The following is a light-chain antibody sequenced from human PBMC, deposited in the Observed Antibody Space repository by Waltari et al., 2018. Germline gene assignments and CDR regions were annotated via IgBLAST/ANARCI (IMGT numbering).Light chain of an antibody. CDR1: QSVSSNR. CDR2: GAS. V-gene: IGKV3-20*01. CDR3: QQYGRSSQVT. J-gene: IGKJ5*01. Sequence: IVFTQSPGTLSFSPGERATLSCRASQSVSSNRLARYQQKHGQAPRLLIYGASNRVYGIPDRFSGSGSGTDFTLTISRLEPEDFAVYYCQQYGRSSQVTFGQGTRLEI.